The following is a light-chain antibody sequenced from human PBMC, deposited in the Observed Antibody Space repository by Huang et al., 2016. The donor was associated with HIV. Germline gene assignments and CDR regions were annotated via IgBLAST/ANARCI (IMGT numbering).Light chain of an antibody. CDR2: GAS. J-gene: IGKJ2*01. CDR3: QHYKT. V-gene: IGKV3-15*01. CDR1: QSVSTN. Sequence: EIVMTQSPATLSVSPGERVILSCRTSQSVSTNLAWYQQKRCQPPRLLLYGASTRATDTPIRFSGSVSGTEFTLTISSLQPEDFAVYSCQHYKTFGRGTKLEIK.